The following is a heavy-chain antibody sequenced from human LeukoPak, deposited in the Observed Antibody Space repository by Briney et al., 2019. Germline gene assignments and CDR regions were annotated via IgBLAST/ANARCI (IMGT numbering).Heavy chain of an antibody. J-gene: IGHJ4*02. Sequence: SETLSLTCSVSGASISSSSYYWGWIRQPPGKGLEWIATINYSGTTHYNPSLKSRVTMSADTSNNQFSLKMNSVTAADTAVYYCARGRWISGTYYNFDYWGQGTLVTVSS. V-gene: IGHV4-39*07. D-gene: IGHD1-26*01. CDR2: INYSGTT. CDR3: ARGRWISGTYYNFDY. CDR1: GASISSSSYY.